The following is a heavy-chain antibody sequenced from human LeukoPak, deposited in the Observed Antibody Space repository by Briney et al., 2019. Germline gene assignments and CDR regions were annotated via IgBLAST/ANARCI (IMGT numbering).Heavy chain of an antibody. CDR3: ARGYDILTGYDNFYYYGMDV. D-gene: IGHD3-9*01. CDR1: GDSVSSNSAA. Sequence: SQTLSLTCAISGDSVSSNSAAWNWIRQSSSRGLEWLGRTYYRSKWYYDYAVSVKGRISINPDTSKNQFSLQLNSVSPVDTAVYYCARGYDILTGYDNFYYYGMDVWGKGTTVTVPS. V-gene: IGHV6-1*01. CDR2: TYYRSKWYY. J-gene: IGHJ6*04.